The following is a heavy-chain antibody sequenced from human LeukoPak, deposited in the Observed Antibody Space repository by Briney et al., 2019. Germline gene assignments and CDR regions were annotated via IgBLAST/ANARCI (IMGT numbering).Heavy chain of an antibody. CDR2: ISDSGSDV. CDR1: GFTFSDYY. D-gene: IGHD3-10*01. Sequence: IPGGSLRLSCAASGFTFSDYYMSWIRQAPGKGLEWISYISDSGSDVNYADSVKGRFTISRDNAKNSLYLQMNGLRAEDTAVYYCARARGAGPGAYFDYWGQGTLVTVSS. V-gene: IGHV3-11*01. CDR3: ARARGAGPGAYFDY. J-gene: IGHJ4*02.